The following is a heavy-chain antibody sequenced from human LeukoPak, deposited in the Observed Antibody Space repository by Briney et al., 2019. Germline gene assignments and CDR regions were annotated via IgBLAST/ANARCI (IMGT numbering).Heavy chain of an antibody. CDR3: ARDHPVRDSV. J-gene: IGHJ4*02. Sequence: SETLSLTCAVYGGSFSVYYWSWIRQPPGKGLEWIGYIYYSGSTYYNPSLKSRVTISVDTSKNQFSLKLSSVTAADTAVYYCARDHPVRDSVWGQGTLVTVSS. CDR2: IYYSGST. V-gene: IGHV4-34*09. CDR1: GGSFSVYY. D-gene: IGHD3-3*01.